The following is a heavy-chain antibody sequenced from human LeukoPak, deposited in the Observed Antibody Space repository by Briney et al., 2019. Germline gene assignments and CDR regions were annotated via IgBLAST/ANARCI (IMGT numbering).Heavy chain of an antibody. CDR3: ARFGGYYYGSGHHGMDV. Sequence: GESLKISCGGFGYSFADYWIGWVRQMPGEGLEWMGSIYPGDSETIYSPSFQGQVTISADKSISNAYLQWSSLDASETAMYYCARFGGYYYGSGHHGMDVWGQGTTVTVCS. V-gene: IGHV5-51*01. CDR1: GYSFADYW. D-gene: IGHD3-10*01. CDR2: IYPGDSET. J-gene: IGHJ6*02.